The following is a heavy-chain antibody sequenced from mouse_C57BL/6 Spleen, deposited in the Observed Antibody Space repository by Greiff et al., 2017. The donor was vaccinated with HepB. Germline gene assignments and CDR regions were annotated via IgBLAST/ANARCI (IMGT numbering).Heavy chain of an antibody. D-gene: IGHD1-1*01. Sequence: QVQLKQSGAELARPGASVKLSCKASGYTFTSYGISWVKQRTGQGLEWIGEIYPRSGNTYYNEKFKGKATLTADKSSSTAYMELRSLTSEDSAVYFWARETTVVATRGGYFYYWGQGTTLTVSS. CDR1: GYTFTSYG. CDR3: ARETTVVATRGGYFYY. J-gene: IGHJ2*01. CDR2: IYPRSGNT. V-gene: IGHV1-81*01.